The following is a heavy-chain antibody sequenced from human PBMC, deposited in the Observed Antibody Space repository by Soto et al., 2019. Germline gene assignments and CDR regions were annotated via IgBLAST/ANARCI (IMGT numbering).Heavy chain of an antibody. CDR2: ISYDGSNK. D-gene: IGHD3-22*01. CDR1: GFTFSSYA. V-gene: IGHV3-30-3*01. Sequence: RRLSCAASGFTFSSYAMHWVRQAPGKGLEWVAVISYDGSNKYYADSVKGRFTISRDNSKNTLYLQMNSLRAEDTAVYYCARVYDSSGYYYYYYGMDVWGQGTTVTVSS. CDR3: ARVYDSSGYYYYYYGMDV. J-gene: IGHJ6*02.